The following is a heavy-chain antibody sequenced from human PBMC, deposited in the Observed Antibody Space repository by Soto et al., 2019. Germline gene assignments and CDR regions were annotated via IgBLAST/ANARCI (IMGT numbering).Heavy chain of an antibody. CDR3: AKVLADYDIMTGYQKYPFDY. Sequence: WVSLRLSCAASGFTFSSYSMSWVRQAPRKGLEWVSAISGSGGSTYYADSVKGRFTISRDNSKNTLYLQMNSLRAEDTAVYYCAKVLADYDIMTGYQKYPFDYWGQGT. D-gene: IGHD3-9*01. V-gene: IGHV3-23*01. CDR1: GFTFSSYS. CDR2: ISGSGGST. J-gene: IGHJ4*02.